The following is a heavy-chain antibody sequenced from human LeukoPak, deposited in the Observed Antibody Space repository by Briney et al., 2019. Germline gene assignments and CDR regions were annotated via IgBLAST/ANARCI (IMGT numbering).Heavy chain of an antibody. V-gene: IGHV3-53*01. CDR1: GFIVSSNY. CDR2: IYSGGTT. D-gene: IGHD5-18*01. J-gene: IGHJ4*02. CDR3: ARGGEDSQLWFEPKQYHFDY. Sequence: GGSLRLSCAASGFIVSSNYMNWVRQPPGKGLEWVSIIYSGGTTYYAGSVEGRFTVSRDDSKNTLFLQMNNLRAEDTAVYYCARGGEDSQLWFEPKQYHFDYWGQGTLVTVSS.